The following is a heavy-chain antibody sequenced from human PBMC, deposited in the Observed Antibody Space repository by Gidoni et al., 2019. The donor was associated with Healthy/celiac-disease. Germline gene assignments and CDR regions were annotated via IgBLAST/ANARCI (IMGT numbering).Heavy chain of an antibody. D-gene: IGHD5-12*01. J-gene: IGHJ6*02. CDR3: ATCGDGYGYYGMDV. CDR1: GGTFSSYT. V-gene: IGHV1-69*02. CDR2: IIPILGIA. Sequence: QVQLVQSGAEVKKPGSSVKVSCKASGGTFSSYTISWVRQAPGQGLEWMGRIIPILGIANYAQKFQGRVTITADKSTSTAYMELSSLRSEDTAVYYCATCGDGYGYYGMDVWGQGTTVTVSS.